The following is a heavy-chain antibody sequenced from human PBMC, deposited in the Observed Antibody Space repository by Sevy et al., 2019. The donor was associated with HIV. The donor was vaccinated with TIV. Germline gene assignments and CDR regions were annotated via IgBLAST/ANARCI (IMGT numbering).Heavy chain of an antibody. Sequence: SETLSLTCSVSAGSISSYYWSWIRQPPGKGLEWIGYIYYSGTTDYNPSLKSRVTISQDKSKKVFSLRLRSVPAADTAVYYCARDNAILTPRAFDIWGQGTMVTVSS. CDR2: IYYSGTT. CDR3: ARDNAILTPRAFDI. V-gene: IGHV4-59*13. CDR1: AGSISSYY. D-gene: IGHD3-9*01. J-gene: IGHJ3*02.